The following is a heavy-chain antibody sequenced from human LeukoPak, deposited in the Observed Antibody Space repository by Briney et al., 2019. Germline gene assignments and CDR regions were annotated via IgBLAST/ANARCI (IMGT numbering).Heavy chain of an antibody. V-gene: IGHV3-23*01. J-gene: IGHJ4*02. CDR2: MSADSATA. Sequence: GGSLRLSCAASGFNFGSYSMTWVRQAPGKGLEWVSVMSADSATAFYADSVKGRFTISRDNSKNTLYLQMNSLRAEDTAVYYCARDLDWNHDYWGQGTLVTVSS. D-gene: IGHD1-1*01. CDR1: GFNFGSYS. CDR3: ARDLDWNHDY.